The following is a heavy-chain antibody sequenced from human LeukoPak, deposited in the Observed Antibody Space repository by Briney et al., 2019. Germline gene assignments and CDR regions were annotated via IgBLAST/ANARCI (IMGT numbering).Heavy chain of an antibody. CDR1: GFTFSSYE. V-gene: IGHV3-48*03. J-gene: IGHJ4*02. CDR2: ISSSGSTK. Sequence: SGGSLRLSCAASGFTFSSYEMKWVRQAPGKGLEWVSYISSSGSTKYYADSVKGRFTISRDNAKNSLYLQMNSLRAEDTAVYYCAKDIYGGNWPNDYWGQGTLVTVSS. CDR3: AKDIYGGNWPNDY. D-gene: IGHD4-23*01.